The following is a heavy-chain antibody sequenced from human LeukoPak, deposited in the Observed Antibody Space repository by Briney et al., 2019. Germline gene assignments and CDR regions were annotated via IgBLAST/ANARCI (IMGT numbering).Heavy chain of an antibody. Sequence: GGSLRLSCAASGFTFPTYVIHWVRQAPGKVLEWVAVISQTGSIETYAGSGRGRFSIWIDNSDSTVYLKMNSLKTEDTAVYYSARDRAVALPTYFYYMDVWGKGTTVIVSS. CDR2: ISQTGSIE. V-gene: IGHV3-30*03. D-gene: IGHD2-15*01. J-gene: IGHJ6*03. CDR3: ARDRAVALPTYFYYMDV. CDR1: GFTFPTYV.